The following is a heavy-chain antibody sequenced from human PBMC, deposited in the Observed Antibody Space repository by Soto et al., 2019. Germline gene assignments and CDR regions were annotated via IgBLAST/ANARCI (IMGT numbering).Heavy chain of an antibody. D-gene: IGHD6-13*01. J-gene: IGHJ6*02. CDR1: GFSLSNSRLG. V-gene: IGHV2-26*01. CDR2: IFSNDEK. Sequence: QVTLKESGPVLVKPTETLTLTCTVSGFSLSNSRLGVSWIRQPPGKALEWLAYIFSNDEKSYSTSLKSRLTNSEDASKSQVVLTMTNVDPVETATYYCARISALPAAGTTAYYYCGLGVWGQGTTVTVSS. CDR3: ARISALPAAGTTAYYYCGLGV.